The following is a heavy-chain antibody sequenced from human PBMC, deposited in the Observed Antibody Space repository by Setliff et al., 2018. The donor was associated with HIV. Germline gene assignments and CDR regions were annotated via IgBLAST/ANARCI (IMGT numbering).Heavy chain of an antibody. V-gene: IGHV4-39*01. J-gene: IGHJ6*03. D-gene: IGHD1-1*01. CDR2: LYYTGSA. CDR1: GDSISGNTYC. CDR3: ARFQAWQLGRRGGYYYYMDV. Sequence: PSETLSLTCTVSGDSISGNTYCWGWIRQPPGKGLEWIGTLYYTGSAFYNPSLESRVTLSLDKSNNRFSLRLDSVTAADTAVYYCARFQAWQLGRRGGYYYYMDVWAKGPRSPSP.